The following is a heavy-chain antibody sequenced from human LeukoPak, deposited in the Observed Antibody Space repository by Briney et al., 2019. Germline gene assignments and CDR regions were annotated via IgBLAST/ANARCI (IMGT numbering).Heavy chain of an antibody. Sequence: GESLKISCKGSGYSFTSYWIGWVLQMPGKGLEWMGIIYPGDSDTRYSPSFQGQVTISADKSISTAYLQWSSLKASDTAMYYCAAGYCSGGSCYHYFDYWGQGTLVTVSS. CDR2: IYPGDSDT. V-gene: IGHV5-51*01. CDR1: GYSFTSYW. CDR3: AAGYCSGGSCYHYFDY. J-gene: IGHJ4*02. D-gene: IGHD2-15*01.